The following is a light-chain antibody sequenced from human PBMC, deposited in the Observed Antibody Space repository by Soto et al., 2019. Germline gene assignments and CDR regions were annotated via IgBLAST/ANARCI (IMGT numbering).Light chain of an antibody. CDR1: SSDVGGYNH. J-gene: IGLJ2*01. CDR2: AVS. Sequence: QSVLTQPASVSGSPGQSITISCTGTSSDVGGYNHVSWYQHSPGKAPKLILFAVSDRPSGVSHRFSGSKSGNTASLTISGLQADDEAEYYCCSYTSLSTVVLGGGTKVTVL. V-gene: IGLV2-14*01. CDR3: CSYTSLSTVV.